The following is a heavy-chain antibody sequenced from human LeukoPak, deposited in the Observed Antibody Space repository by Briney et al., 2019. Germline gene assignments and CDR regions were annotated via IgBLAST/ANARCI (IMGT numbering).Heavy chain of an antibody. V-gene: IGHV1-3*01. CDR2: INAGNGKA. CDR1: GYTFTSYA. D-gene: IGHD3-9*01. Sequence: ASVKVSCKASGYTFTSYAMHWVRQAPGQRLEWMGRINAGNGKANYSQKFRGRVTLTRDTSASTAYMELSSLRSADTAVYYCARGYYDLLTGHVVTYYFDYWGQGTLVTVSS. CDR3: ARGYYDLLTGHVVTYYFDY. J-gene: IGHJ4*02.